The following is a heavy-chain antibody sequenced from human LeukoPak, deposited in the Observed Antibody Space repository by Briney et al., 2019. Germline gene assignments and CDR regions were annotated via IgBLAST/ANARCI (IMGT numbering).Heavy chain of an antibody. CDR1: GFTFSSYA. Sequence: GGSLRLSCSASGFTFSSYAMHWVRQAPGKGLEYVSAISSNGGSTYYADSVKGRFTISRDNSKNTLYLQMSGLRAEDTAVYYCVSLAVAGRFYYYYGMDVWGKGTTVTVSS. V-gene: IGHV3-64D*06. D-gene: IGHD6-19*01. CDR2: ISSNGGST. J-gene: IGHJ6*04. CDR3: VSLAVAGRFYYYYGMDV.